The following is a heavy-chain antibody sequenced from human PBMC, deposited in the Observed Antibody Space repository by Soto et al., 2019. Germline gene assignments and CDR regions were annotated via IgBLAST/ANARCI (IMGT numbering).Heavy chain of an antibody. CDR2: ISGSGGGT. CDR3: AKVHSLGREVLPWDY. CDR1: GFTFSSFA. D-gene: IGHD1-26*01. V-gene: IGHV3-23*01. J-gene: IGHJ4*02. Sequence: EVQLLESGGGLVQPGGSLRLSCAASGFTFSSFAMSWVRQVPGKGLEWVSAISGSGGGTYYADSVKGRFTISRDNSKNTLYLQMNSLRAEDTGVYYCAKVHSLGREVLPWDYWGQGTLVTVSS.